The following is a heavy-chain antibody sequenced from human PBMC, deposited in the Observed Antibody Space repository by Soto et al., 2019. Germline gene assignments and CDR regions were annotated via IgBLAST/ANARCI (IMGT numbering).Heavy chain of an antibody. D-gene: IGHD5-18*01. CDR3: ARVLTRVDTAMVLDY. V-gene: IGHV4-30-4*01. J-gene: IGHJ4*02. Sequence: QVQLQESGPGLVKPSQTLSLTCTVSGGSISSGDYYWSWIRQPPGKGLEWIGYIYYSGSTYYNPSLKSRVTISVDTSKNQFSLKLSSVTAADTAVYYCARVLTRVDTAMVLDYWGQGTLVTVSS. CDR2: IYYSGST. CDR1: GGSISSGDYY.